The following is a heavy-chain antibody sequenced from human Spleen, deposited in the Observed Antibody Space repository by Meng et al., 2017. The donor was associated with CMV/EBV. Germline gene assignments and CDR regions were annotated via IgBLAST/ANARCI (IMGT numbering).Heavy chain of an antibody. Sequence: GESLKISCAASGFTFSSYAMSWVRQAPGKGLEWVAVIYSGGGSTYYADSVKGRFTISRDNSKNTLYLQMNSLRAEDTAVYYCAKVGAALRYFQHWGQGTLVTVSS. CDR2: IYSGGGST. CDR3: AKVGAALRYFQH. D-gene: IGHD6-13*01. CDR1: GFTFSSYA. V-gene: IGHV3-23*03. J-gene: IGHJ1*01.